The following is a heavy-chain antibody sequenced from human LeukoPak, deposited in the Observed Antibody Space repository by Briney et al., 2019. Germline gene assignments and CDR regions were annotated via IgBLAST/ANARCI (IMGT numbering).Heavy chain of an antibody. J-gene: IGHJ3*02. CDR3: ARDREPYQNSGAFDI. Sequence: GGSLRLSCAASGFTFSDYYMSWIRQAPGKGLEWVSYISSSGSTIYYADSVKGRFTISRDNAKNSLYLQMNSLRAEDTAVYYCARDREPYQNSGAFDIWGQGTMVTVSS. D-gene: IGHD1-14*01. CDR2: ISSSGSTI. V-gene: IGHV3-11*01. CDR1: GFTFSDYY.